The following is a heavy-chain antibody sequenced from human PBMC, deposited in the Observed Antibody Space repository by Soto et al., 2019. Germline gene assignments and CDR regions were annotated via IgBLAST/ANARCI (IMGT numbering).Heavy chain of an antibody. D-gene: IGHD3-10*01. CDR2: INVYNGKT. V-gene: IGHV1-18*01. J-gene: IGHJ5*02. CDR3: ARGVGSGSYYNQYNWFDP. Sequence: ASVKVSCKASGYTFTNYGISWVRQAPGQGLEGMGWINVYNGKTKYAQKVQGRVTMTTDTSTSTAYMELGSRRSDDTAVYYCARGVGSGSYYNQYNWFDPWGKGTLVTVSS. CDR1: GYTFTNYG.